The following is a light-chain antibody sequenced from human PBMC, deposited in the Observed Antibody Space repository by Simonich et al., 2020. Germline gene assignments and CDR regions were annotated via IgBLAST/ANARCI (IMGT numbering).Light chain of an antibody. J-gene: IGLJ2*01. CDR2: DVS. V-gene: IGLV2-14*03. CDR3: SSYTSSSTLVV. CDR1: SSDVGGYNY. Sequence: QSALTQPASVSGSPGQSITISCTGTSSDVGGYNYVSWYQQHPGKAPKLMIYDVSNRPSGFFIRFSGSKSGNTASLTISGLQAEDEADYYCSSYTSSSTLVVFGGGTKLTVL.